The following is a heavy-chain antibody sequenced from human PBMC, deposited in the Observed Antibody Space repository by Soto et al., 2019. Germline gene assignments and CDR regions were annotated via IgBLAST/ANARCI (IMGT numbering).Heavy chain of an antibody. D-gene: IGHD1-26*01. Sequence: QVQLVESGGGLVQPGRSLRLSCAASGFTFSTYGMHWVRQAPGKGLEWVALIWHDGNNKYYGVSVKGRFTISRDNSKNTLYLQMNSLRVEDTGNYCWARDDHPWVGYYYGLDFWGQGTTVTVSS. J-gene: IGHJ6*02. CDR2: IWHDGNNK. V-gene: IGHV3-33*01. CDR3: ARDDHPWVGYYYGLDF. CDR1: GFTFSTYG.